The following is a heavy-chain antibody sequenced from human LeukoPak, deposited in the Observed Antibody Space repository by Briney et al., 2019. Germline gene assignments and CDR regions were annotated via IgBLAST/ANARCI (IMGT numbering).Heavy chain of an antibody. CDR1: GFTFRSFG. CDR3: AKNVKQLVLGYYYYYMDV. CDR2: ITASSGTT. V-gene: IGHV3-23*01. D-gene: IGHD6-6*01. Sequence: GGSLRLSCAASGFTFRSFGMTWVRQAPGKGLEWVSGITASSGTTYYADSVKGRFTISRDNSKNTLYLQMNSLRAEDTAVYYCAKNVKQLVLGYYYYYMDVWGKGTTVTVSS. J-gene: IGHJ6*03.